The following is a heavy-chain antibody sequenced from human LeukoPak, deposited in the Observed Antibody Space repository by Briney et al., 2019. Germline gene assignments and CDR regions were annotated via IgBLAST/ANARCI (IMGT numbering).Heavy chain of an antibody. J-gene: IGHJ3*02. CDR1: GFTFSSYS. CDR3: ARGRPVLQLLWGAFDI. Sequence: GGSLRLSCAASGFTFSSYSMNWVRQAPGKGLEWVSSISSSSSYIYYVDSVEGRFTISRDNAKNSLYLQMNSLRAEDTAVYYCARGRPVLQLLWGAFDIWGQGTMVTVSS. V-gene: IGHV3-21*01. D-gene: IGHD1-7*01. CDR2: ISSSSSYI.